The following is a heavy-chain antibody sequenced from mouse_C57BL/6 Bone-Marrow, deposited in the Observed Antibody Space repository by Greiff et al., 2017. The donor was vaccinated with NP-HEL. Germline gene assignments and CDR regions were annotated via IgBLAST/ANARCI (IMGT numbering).Heavy chain of an antibody. CDR2: IYPRSGNT. Sequence: QVQLQQSGAELARPGASVKLSCKASGYTFTSYGISWVKQRTGQGLEWIGEIYPRSGNTYYNEKFKGKATLTADKSSSTAYMELRSLTSEDSAVYFCARPNYYGSSLWYFDVWGTGTTVTVSS. V-gene: IGHV1-81*01. J-gene: IGHJ1*03. CDR1: GYTFTSYG. D-gene: IGHD1-1*01. CDR3: ARPNYYGSSLWYFDV.